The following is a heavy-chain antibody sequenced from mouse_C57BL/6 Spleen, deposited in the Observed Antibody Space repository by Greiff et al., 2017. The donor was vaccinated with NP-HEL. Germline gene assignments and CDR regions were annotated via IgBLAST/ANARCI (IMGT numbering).Heavy chain of an antibody. V-gene: IGHV5-17*01. D-gene: IGHD2-5*01. Sequence: EVMLVESGGGLVKPGGSLKLSCAASGFTFSDYGMHWVRQAPEKGLEWVAYISSGSSTIYYADTVKGRFTISRDNAKNTLFLQMTSLRSEDTAMYYCAREGYSNYGAYWGQGTLVTVSA. CDR2: ISSGSSTI. CDR1: GFTFSDYG. CDR3: AREGYSNYGAY. J-gene: IGHJ3*01.